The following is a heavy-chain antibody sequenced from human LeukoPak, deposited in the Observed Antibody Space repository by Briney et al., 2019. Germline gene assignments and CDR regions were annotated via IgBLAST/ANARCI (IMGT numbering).Heavy chain of an antibody. CDR1: GFTFTGYY. CDR2: INPNSGGT. V-gene: IGHV1-2*06. D-gene: IGHD3-10*01. CDR3: ARDQGGSYSVDY. Sequence: ASVKVSCKASGFTFTGYYMHWVRQAPGQGLEWMGRINPNSGGTNYAQKFQGGVTMTRDTSISTAYMELSRLRSDDTALYYCARDQGGSYSVDYWGQGTLVTVSS. J-gene: IGHJ4*02.